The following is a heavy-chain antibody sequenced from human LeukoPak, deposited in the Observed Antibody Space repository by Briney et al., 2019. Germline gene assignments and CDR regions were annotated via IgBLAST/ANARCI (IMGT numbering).Heavy chain of an antibody. CDR2: IYSGGST. Sequence: GGSLRLSCAASGFTFSSYSMNWVRQAPGKGLEWVSVIYSGGSTYYADSVKGRFTISRDNSKNTLYLQMNSLRAEDTAVYYCARDVRSGSYYISYAFDIWGQGTMVTVSS. D-gene: IGHD1-26*01. CDR1: GFTFSSYS. CDR3: ARDVRSGSYYISYAFDI. V-gene: IGHV3-66*02. J-gene: IGHJ3*02.